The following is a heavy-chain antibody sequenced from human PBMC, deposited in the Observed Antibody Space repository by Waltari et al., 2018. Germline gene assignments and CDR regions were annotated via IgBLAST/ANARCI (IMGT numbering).Heavy chain of an antibody. CDR2: LNGGGGSP. CDR3: VRRREVGATNRAFDI. CDR1: GFTFSSYW. J-gene: IGHJ3*02. Sequence: LVESGGGLVQPGGSLRLSCAASGFTFSSYWIHWVRQVPGKGLVWVYSLNGGGGSPTDARSVNGRITIYRDNAKNTLYLQMNSLRAEDTAVYYCVRRREVGATNRAFDIWGQGTMVTVSS. D-gene: IGHD1-26*01. V-gene: IGHV3-74*01.